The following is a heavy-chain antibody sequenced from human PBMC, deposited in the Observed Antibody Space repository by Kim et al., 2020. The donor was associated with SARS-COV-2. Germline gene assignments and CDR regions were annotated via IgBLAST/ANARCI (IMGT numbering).Heavy chain of an antibody. V-gene: IGHV4-34*01. Sequence: SETLSLTCAVYGGSFSGYYWSWIRQPPGKGLEWIGEINHSGSTNYNPSLKSRVTISVDTSKNQFSLKLSSVTAADTAVYYCARVAFGGVIVTHRYYFDYWGQGTLVTVSS. J-gene: IGHJ4*02. CDR3: ARVAFGGVIVTHRYYFDY. CDR1: GGSFSGYY. CDR2: INHSGST. D-gene: IGHD3-16*02.